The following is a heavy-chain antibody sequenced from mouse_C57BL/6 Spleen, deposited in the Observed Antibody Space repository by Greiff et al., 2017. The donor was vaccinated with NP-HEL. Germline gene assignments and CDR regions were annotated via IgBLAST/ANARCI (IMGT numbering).Heavy chain of an antibody. CDR1: GYAFSSSW. J-gene: IGHJ3*01. CDR3: AIENYYGSSTWFAY. D-gene: IGHD1-1*01. Sequence: VQLKQSGPELVKPGASVQISCKASGYAFSSSWMNWVKQRPGKGLEWIGRIYPGDGDTNYNGKFKGKATLTADKSSSTAYMQLSSLTSEDSAVYFCAIENYYGSSTWFAYWGQGTLVTVSA. V-gene: IGHV1-82*01. CDR2: IYPGDGDT.